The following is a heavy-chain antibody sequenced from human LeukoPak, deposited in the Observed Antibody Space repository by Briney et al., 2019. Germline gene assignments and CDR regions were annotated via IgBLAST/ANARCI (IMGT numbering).Heavy chain of an antibody. CDR3: ARVSLYSSSWQNWFDP. CDR2: ISWNSGSI. CDR1: GFTFDDYA. D-gene: IGHD6-13*01. J-gene: IGHJ5*02. V-gene: IGHV3-9*01. Sequence: GGSLRLSCAASGFTFDDYAMHWVRQAPGKGLEWVSGISWNSGSIGYADSVKGRFTISRDNAKNSLYLQMNSLRAEDTAVYYCARVSLYSSSWQNWFDPWGQGTLVTVSS.